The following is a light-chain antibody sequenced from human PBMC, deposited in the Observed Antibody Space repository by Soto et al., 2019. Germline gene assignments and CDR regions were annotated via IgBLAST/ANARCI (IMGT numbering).Light chain of an antibody. V-gene: IGKV1-12*02. CDR2: AAS. J-gene: IGKJ2*01. CDR3: PHSSSLPST. CDR1: PGIRSW. Sequence: DIQMPQSQSSVSASVGDRVTITCRASPGIRSWLAWYQKKPGKAPKLLIFAASSLQSEVPPRVIGSGFGTDFTLTIGCLQPEDFATDDCPHSSSLPSTFGQGTKLEIK.